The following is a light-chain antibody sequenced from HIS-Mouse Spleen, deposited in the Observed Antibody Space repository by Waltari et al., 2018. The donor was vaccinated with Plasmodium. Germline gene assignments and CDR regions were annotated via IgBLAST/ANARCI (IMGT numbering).Light chain of an antibody. V-gene: IGLV2-14*01. CDR1: SSDVGGSNY. CDR2: EVS. CDR3: SSYTSSSTLDV. Sequence: QSALTQPASVSGSPGQSITISCTGTSSDVGGSNYVSWYQQHPGKAPKLMIYEVSNRPSGVSNRFSGSKSGNTASLTISGPQAEDEADYYCSSYTSSSTLDVFGTGTKVTVL. J-gene: IGLJ1*01.